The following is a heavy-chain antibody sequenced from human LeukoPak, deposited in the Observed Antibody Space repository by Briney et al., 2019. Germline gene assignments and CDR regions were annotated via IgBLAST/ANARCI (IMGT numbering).Heavy chain of an antibody. CDR1: GYPFTSYG. Sequence: SVKVSCKASGYPFTSYGISWVRQAPGQGLEWMGWISAYNGNAKYAQKIQGRVTKTTVTSTNTAHMELRRLRSDDTAVYYVAREDSSGWFDYWGQGTLVTVSS. D-gene: IGHD6-19*01. CDR2: ISAYNGNA. V-gene: IGHV1-18*01. J-gene: IGHJ4*02. CDR3: AREDSSGWFDY.